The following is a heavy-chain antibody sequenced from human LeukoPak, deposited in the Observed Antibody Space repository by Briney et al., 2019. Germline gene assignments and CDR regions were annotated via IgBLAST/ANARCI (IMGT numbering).Heavy chain of an antibody. CDR1: GFTFSSYG. J-gene: IGHJ5*02. V-gene: IGHV3-33*06. Sequence: GGSLRLSCAASGFTFSSYGMHWVRQAPGKGLEWVAVIWYDGSNKYYADSVKGRFTISRDNSKNTLYLQMNSLRAEDTAVHYCAKCPTYYYDSSGSNWFDPWGQGTLVTVSS. CDR3: AKCPTYYYDSSGSNWFDP. CDR2: IWYDGSNK. D-gene: IGHD3-22*01.